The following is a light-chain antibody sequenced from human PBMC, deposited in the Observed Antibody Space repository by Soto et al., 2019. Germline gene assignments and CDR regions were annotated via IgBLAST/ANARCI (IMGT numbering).Light chain of an antibody. CDR2: DAP. Sequence: DIQMTQSPSSLSASVGDRVTITCQASQDIQNYINWYQHTPGKAPKLLIFDAPNLQPGVASRFSGRASGTDFFLTISSLHPEDFATYFCQQHHDFPYTFGQGTKLDIK. J-gene: IGKJ2*01. V-gene: IGKV1-33*01. CDR3: QQHHDFPYT. CDR1: QDIQNY.